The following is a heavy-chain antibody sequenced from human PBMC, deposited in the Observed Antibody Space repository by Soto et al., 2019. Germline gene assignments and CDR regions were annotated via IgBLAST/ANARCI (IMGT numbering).Heavy chain of an antibody. Sequence: EVQLVESGGGLVQPGGSLRLSCAASGFTVSNFYMTWVRQAPGKGLEWVSVISSGGSTYYADSVKGRFTISRDNSKNTLYLEMNSLRAADTAVYYCARVTVGGAYDFWHGGQGTLVTVSS. CDR1: GFTVSNFY. D-gene: IGHD3-3*01. CDR3: ARVTVGGAYDFWH. V-gene: IGHV3-66*01. CDR2: ISSGGST. J-gene: IGHJ4*02.